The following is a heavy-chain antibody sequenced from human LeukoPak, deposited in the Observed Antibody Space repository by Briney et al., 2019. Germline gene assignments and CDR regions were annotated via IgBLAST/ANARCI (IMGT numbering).Heavy chain of an antibody. J-gene: IGHJ4*02. CDR1: GFTFSSYG. CDR2: IWYGGSNK. D-gene: IGHD3-16*01. CDR3: AKDRGNYEYVLDY. V-gene: IGHV3-33*06. Sequence: GRSLRLSCAASGFTFSSYGMHWVRQAPGKGLEWVAVIWYGGSNKYYADSVKGRFTISRDNSKNTLYLQMNSLRVEDTAVYYCAKDRGNYEYVLDYWGQGTLVTVSS.